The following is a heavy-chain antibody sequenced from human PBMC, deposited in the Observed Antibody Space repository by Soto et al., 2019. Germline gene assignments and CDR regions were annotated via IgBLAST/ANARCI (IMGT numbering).Heavy chain of an antibody. J-gene: IGHJ6*02. Sequence: SVKVSCKASRVSFSKFIVTWVRQAPGLGLEWVGGIIPIFGTANYAQKFQGRVTITADESTSTSYMEVNNLRSEDTAVYYCAKVRYSSPMGYYYGMDVWGQGTTVTVSS. CDR3: AKVRYSSPMGYYYGMDV. CDR1: RVSFSKFI. V-gene: IGHV1-69*13. D-gene: IGHD6-19*01. CDR2: IIPIFGTA.